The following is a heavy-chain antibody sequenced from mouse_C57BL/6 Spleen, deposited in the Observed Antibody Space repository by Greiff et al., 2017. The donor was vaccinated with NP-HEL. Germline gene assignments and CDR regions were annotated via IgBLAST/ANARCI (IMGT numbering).Heavy chain of an antibody. D-gene: IGHD1-1*01. CDR1: GFNIKDYY. CDR2: IDPEDGDT. V-gene: IGHV14-1*01. Sequence: EVKLMESGAELVRPGASVKLSCTASGFNIKDYYMHWVKQRPEQGLEWIGRIDPEDGDTEYAPKFQGKATMTADTSSNTAYLQLSSLTSEDTAVYYCTTDYYGSSYVNYFDYWGQGTTLTVSS. J-gene: IGHJ2*01. CDR3: TTDYYGSSYVNYFDY.